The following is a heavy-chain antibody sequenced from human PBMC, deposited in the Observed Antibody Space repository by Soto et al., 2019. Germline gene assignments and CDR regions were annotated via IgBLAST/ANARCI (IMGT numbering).Heavy chain of an antibody. CDR3: AKDAGSTEYFFAS. V-gene: IGHV3-30*18. Sequence: QVQVVESGRGVVQPGRSLRLSCAASGFTFRTYAMHWVRQAPGKGLEWVAVISHDGSNTDYGDSVKGRFTISRDNSKSTLSLQMNSLRPEDTGVYYCAKDAGSTEYFFASWGQGTLVSVSS. J-gene: IGHJ4*02. CDR2: ISHDGSNT. CDR1: GFTFRTYA.